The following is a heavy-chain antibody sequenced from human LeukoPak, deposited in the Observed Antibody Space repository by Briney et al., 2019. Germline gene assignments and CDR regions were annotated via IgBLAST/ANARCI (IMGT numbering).Heavy chain of an antibody. CDR3: ARDPHGVYGTDY. V-gene: IGHV3-21*01. D-gene: IGHD5/OR15-5a*01. J-gene: IGHJ4*02. CDR1: GFTFSYYS. CDR2: ISSSSNYI. Sequence: GGSLRLSCAASGFTFSYYSMNWVRQAPGKGLEWVSSISSSSNYIYYADSVKGRFTISRDNAKNSLYLQMNSLRAEDTAVYYCARDPHGVYGTDYWGQGTLVTVSS.